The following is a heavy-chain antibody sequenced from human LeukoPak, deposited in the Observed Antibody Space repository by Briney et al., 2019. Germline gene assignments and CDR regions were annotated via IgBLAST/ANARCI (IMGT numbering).Heavy chain of an antibody. CDR1: GYTFTSYY. D-gene: IGHD1-26*01. V-gene: IGHV1-46*01. Sequence: ASVKVSCKASGYTFTSYYMHWVRQAPGQGLEWMGIINPSGGSTNYAQKFQGRVTMTRDTSTRTVYMELRSLRSDDTAVYYCARGRLLVGATINYYYYYMDVWGKGTTVTISS. J-gene: IGHJ6*03. CDR3: ARGRLLVGATINYYYYYMDV. CDR2: INPSGGST.